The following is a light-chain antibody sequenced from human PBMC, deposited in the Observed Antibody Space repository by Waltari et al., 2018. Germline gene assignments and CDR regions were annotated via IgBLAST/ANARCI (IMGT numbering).Light chain of an antibody. J-gene: IGLJ2*01. CDR2: EVN. CDR1: GSDVGSYNL. Sequence: GSPGQSITISCSGTGSDVGSYNLVSWYQQHPGKAPKLIIYEVNMRPSGVSDRFSGSKSGVTASLTISGLQAEDEAVYFCCSFATNSIVIFGGGTKLTVL. V-gene: IGLV2-23*02. CDR3: CSFATNSIVI.